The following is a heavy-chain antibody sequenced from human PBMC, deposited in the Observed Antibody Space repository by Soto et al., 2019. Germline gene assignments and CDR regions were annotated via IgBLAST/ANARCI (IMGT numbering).Heavy chain of an antibody. J-gene: IGHJ6*04. CDR2: IHNSGST. V-gene: IGHV4-4*08. D-gene: IGHD3-3*01. Sequence: SETLSLTCTVSGGSISSYYWSWIRQPPGKGLEWIGYIHNSGSTDHNPSLKSRITINPDTSKNQFSLQLNSVTPEDTAVYYCARFLEWFQLRDPMGYYYYGMDVWGKGTTVXVSS. CDR1: GGSISSYY. CDR3: ARFLEWFQLRDPMGYYYYGMDV.